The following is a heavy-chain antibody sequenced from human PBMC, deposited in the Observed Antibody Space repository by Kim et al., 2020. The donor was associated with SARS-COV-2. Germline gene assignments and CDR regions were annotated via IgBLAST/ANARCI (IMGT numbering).Heavy chain of an antibody. CDR3: ARDVPIDDSWLWGGDY. V-gene: IGHV3-30-3*01. CDR2: ISYDGSNK. D-gene: IGHD3-9*01. J-gene: IGHJ4*02. Sequence: GGSLRLSCAASGFTFSSYAMHWVRQAPGKGLEWVAVISYDGSNKYYADSVKGRFTISRDNSKNTLYLQMNSLRAEDTAVYYCARDVPIDDSWLWGGDYWGQGTLVTVSS. CDR1: GFTFSSYA.